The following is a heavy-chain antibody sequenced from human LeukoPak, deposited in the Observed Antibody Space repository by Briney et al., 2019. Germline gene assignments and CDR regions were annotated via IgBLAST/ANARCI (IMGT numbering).Heavy chain of an antibody. J-gene: IGHJ6*02. CDR3: ARGGGSGYTPYYYYYGMDV. D-gene: IGHD3-22*01. V-gene: IGHV1-46*01. Sequence: ASVKVSCKASGYTFTSYYMHWVRQAPGQGLEWMGIINPSGGSTSYAQKFQGRVTMTRDTSTSTVYMELSSLRSEDTAVYYCARGGGSGYTPYYYYYGMDVWGQGTTVTVSS. CDR2: INPSGGST. CDR1: GYTFTSYY.